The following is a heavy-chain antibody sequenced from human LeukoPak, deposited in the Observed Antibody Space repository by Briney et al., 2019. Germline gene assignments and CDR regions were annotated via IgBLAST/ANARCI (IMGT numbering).Heavy chain of an antibody. CDR2: VHYTGSA. J-gene: IGHJ5*02. D-gene: IGHD3-10*01. CDR1: GGSISSTSYH. Sequence: KPSETLSLTCTVSGGSISSTSYHWAWIRQPPGKGLEWIATVHYTGSAYYNPSLKSRVTISVDTSKSQFSRKLSSVTTADTALYYCARYASGSYYWFDPWGQGTLVTVSS. V-gene: IGHV4-39*01. CDR3: ARYASGSYYWFDP.